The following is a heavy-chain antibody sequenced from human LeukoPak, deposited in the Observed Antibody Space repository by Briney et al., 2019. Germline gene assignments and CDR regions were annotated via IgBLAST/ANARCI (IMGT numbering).Heavy chain of an antibody. CDR1: GFTFSSYA. Sequence: GGSLRLSCAASGFTFSSYAMHWVRQAPGKGLEWVAVISYDGSNKYYADSVKGRFTISRDNSKNTLYLQMNSLRAEDTAVYYCAKGYCSSTSCYNWASWNRMVFDYWGQGTLVTVSS. CDR3: AKGYCSSTSCYNWASWNRMVFDY. CDR2: ISYDGSNK. D-gene: IGHD2-2*02. V-gene: IGHV3-30-3*01. J-gene: IGHJ4*02.